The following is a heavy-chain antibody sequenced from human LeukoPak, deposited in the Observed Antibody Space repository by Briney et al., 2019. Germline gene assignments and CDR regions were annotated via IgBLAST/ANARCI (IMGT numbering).Heavy chain of an antibody. D-gene: IGHD3-10*01. V-gene: IGHV1-18*01. CDR3: ARINPGITMVRGVIVSWFDP. CDR2: ISAYNGNT. J-gene: IGHJ5*02. CDR1: GYTFTSYG. Sequence: GASVKVSCKASGYTFTSYGISWVRQAPGQGLEWMGWISAYNGNTNYAQKLQGRVTMTTDTSTSTAYMELRSLRSDDTAVYYCARINPGITMVRGVIVSWFDPWGQGTLVTVSS.